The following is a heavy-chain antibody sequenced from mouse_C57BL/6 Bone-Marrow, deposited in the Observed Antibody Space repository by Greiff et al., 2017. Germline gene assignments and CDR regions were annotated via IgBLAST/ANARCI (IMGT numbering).Heavy chain of an antibody. CDR1: GFTFSSYA. CDR3: ARPDYYGSSYPFAY. V-gene: IGHV5-4*03. D-gene: IGHD1-1*01. Sequence: EVKVVESGGGLVKPGGSLKLSCAASGFTFSSYAMSWVRQTPEKRLEWVATISDGGSYTYYPDNVKGRFTISRDNAKNNLYLQMSHLKSEDTAMYYCARPDYYGSSYPFAYWGQGTLVTVSA. J-gene: IGHJ3*01. CDR2: ISDGGSYT.